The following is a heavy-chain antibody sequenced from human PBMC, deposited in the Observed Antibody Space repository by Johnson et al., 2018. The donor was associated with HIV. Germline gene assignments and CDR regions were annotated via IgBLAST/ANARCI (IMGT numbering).Heavy chain of an antibody. Sequence: VQLVESGGGVVQSGRSLRLSCAASGFTFSSYGIHWVRQAPGKGLEWVGRTRNKANSYTTEYAASVKGRFTISRDDSKNSLYLQMNSLKTEDTAVYYCVRVELGAFDIWGQGTMVTVSS. CDR2: TRNKANSYTT. V-gene: IGHV3-72*01. CDR3: VRVELGAFDI. D-gene: IGHD1-7*01. J-gene: IGHJ3*02. CDR1: GFTFSSYG.